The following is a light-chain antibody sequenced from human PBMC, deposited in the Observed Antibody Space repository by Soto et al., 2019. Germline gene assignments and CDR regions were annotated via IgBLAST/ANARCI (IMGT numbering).Light chain of an antibody. CDR2: ANN. V-gene: IGLV1-40*01. Sequence: QSVLTQPPSVSGAPGQRVTISCTGSSSNIGANYDVHWYQQFPGAAPQLLIYANNNRPSGVPGRFSGSQSGTSASLAITGLQAEDEADYYCQSYDSSLSAWVFGGGTKVTVL. J-gene: IGLJ3*02. CDR1: SSNIGANYD. CDR3: QSYDSSLSAWV.